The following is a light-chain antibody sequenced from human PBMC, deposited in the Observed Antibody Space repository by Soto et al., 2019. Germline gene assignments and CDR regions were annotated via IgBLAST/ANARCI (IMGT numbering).Light chain of an antibody. CDR2: AAS. CDR1: QSIGAR. CDR3: QPAYSRVT. Sequence: DIQMTQSPSSLSASVGDSVIITCRASQSIGARLSWYQQKSGKAPNLLIYAASRLRSGVPSRFSGSKSGTDFTITINDLQPEDFATYFCQPAYSRVTFGQGTRVEIK. J-gene: IGKJ1*01. V-gene: IGKV1-39*01.